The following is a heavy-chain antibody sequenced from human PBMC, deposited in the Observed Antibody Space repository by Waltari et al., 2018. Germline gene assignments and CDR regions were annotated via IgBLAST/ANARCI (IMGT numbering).Heavy chain of an antibody. D-gene: IGHD2-8*02. CDR2: INHSGNT. Sequence: QVQLQQWGAGLLQPSETLSLTCAVYGGSFTGYYWGWVRQPPGKGLEWIAEINHSGNTNRNTCLRSLVTMLVDTSKSQFSLKMNAVTDTDTAVYYCVRLEDCTGPGGNCYSGDSFALDVWGQGTTVTVSS. CDR1: GGSFTGYY. CDR3: VRLEDCTGPGGNCYSGDSFALDV. V-gene: IGHV4-34*02. J-gene: IGHJ6*02.